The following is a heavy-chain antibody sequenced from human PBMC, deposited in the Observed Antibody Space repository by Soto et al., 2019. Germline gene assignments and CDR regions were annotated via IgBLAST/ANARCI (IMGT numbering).Heavy chain of an antibody. CDR2: IIPILGIA. V-gene: IGHV1-69*08. Sequence: QVQLVQSGAEVQKPGSSVKVSCKASGGTFSSYTISWVRQAPGQGLEWMGRIIPILGIANYAQKFQGRVTITADKSTSTAYMELSSLRSEDTAVYYCARDGGPPYGDYDYWGQGTLVTVSS. D-gene: IGHD4-17*01. CDR3: ARDGGPPYGDYDY. CDR1: GGTFSSYT. J-gene: IGHJ4*02.